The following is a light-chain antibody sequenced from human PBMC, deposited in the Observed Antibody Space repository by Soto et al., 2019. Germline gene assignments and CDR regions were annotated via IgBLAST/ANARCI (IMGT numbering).Light chain of an antibody. CDR1: SSNIGAGYD. J-gene: IGLJ1*01. CDR2: GNS. Sequence: QSVLTQPPSVSGAPGQRVTISCTGSSSNIGAGYDVHWYQQLPGTAPKLLIYGNSNRPSGVPDRCSGSKSGTSASLAITGLQADDEAEYYSQSYDSSLSGFYVDGTGTKVTVL. V-gene: IGLV1-40*01. CDR3: QSYDSSLSGFYV.